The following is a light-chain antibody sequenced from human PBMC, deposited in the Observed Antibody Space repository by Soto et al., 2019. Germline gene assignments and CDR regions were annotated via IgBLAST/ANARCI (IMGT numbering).Light chain of an antibody. CDR3: IQSTQLPPT. J-gene: IGKJ5*01. CDR1: QSLLHITGETF. Sequence: DAVMTQTPLSLSVAPGQPASISCKSSQSLLHITGETFLFWYLQTPGQSPQLLIYEVSTRVSGVPDRFSGSGAGTDFTLEISRVETDDVGIYYCIQSTQLPPTFGQGTRLGIE. CDR2: EVS. V-gene: IGKV2D-29*02.